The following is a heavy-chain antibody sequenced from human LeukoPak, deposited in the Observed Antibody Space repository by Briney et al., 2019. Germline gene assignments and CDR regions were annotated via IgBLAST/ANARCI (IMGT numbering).Heavy chain of an antibody. CDR3: ARHVYGRHQLQAYHFDY. CDR2: MYNSGST. CDR1: GGFLRSYD. Sequence: PSETLSLTFTFSGGFLRSYDWSWIRQSPGKGLEGIASMYNSGSTYFKSSLISRVTISLDTPKHQFSLTLNAVTAADTAVNYCARHVYGRHQLQAYHFDYWGQGILVTVSS. D-gene: IGHD2-2*01. V-gene: IGHV4-59*08. J-gene: IGHJ4*02.